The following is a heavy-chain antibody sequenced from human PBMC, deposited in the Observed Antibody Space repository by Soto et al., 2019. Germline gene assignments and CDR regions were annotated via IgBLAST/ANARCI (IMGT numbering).Heavy chain of an antibody. CDR3: TGYYDFWSGPHY. V-gene: IGHV3-15*01. D-gene: IGHD3-3*01. CDR1: GFTCSNAW. Sequence: GSLRLSCAASGFTCSNAWMSWVRQAPGKGLEWVGRIKSKTDGGTTDYAAPVKGRFTISRDDSKNTLYLQMNSLKTEDTAVYYCTGYYDFWSGPHYWGQGTLVTVSS. J-gene: IGHJ4*02. CDR2: IKSKTDGGTT.